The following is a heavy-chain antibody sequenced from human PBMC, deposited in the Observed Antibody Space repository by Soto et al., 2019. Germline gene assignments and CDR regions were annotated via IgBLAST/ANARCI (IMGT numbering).Heavy chain of an antibody. Sequence: SETLSLTCTVSGGSISSYYWSWIRQPPGKGLEWIGYIYYSGSTDYNPSLKSRVTISVDTSKNQFSLKLSSVTAADTAVYYCAREWLRFPFNAFDIWGQGTMVTVS. CDR3: AREWLRFPFNAFDI. D-gene: IGHD5-12*01. J-gene: IGHJ3*02. CDR2: IYYSGST. CDR1: GGSISSYY. V-gene: IGHV4-59*01.